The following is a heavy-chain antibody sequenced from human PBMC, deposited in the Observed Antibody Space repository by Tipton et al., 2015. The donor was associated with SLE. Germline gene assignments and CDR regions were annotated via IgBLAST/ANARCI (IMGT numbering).Heavy chain of an antibody. CDR2: IWFDGSNV. CDR1: GFTFSSYA. Sequence: SLRLSCAASGFTFSSYAMHWVRQAPGKGLEWVTLIWFDGSNVHYADSVRGRFIVSRDKSKNTLDLQMNNLRTEDTAVYFCARDRRDCSSSSCVMLFNAFDVWGHGTMVIVSS. D-gene: IGHD2-2*01. V-gene: IGHV3-33*01. CDR3: ARDRRDCSSSSCVMLFNAFDV. J-gene: IGHJ3*01.